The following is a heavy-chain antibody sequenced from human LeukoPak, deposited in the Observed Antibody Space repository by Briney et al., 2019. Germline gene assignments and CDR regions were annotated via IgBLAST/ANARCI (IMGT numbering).Heavy chain of an antibody. CDR1: GYRYSDYW. CDR3: ARTTTYSSGWYGAY. Sequence: PGESLKIPCKGSGYRYSDYWIGWVRQMPGKGLEWMGIIYGGDSETRYSPSLQGQVTISADKSINTAYLQWSSLKASDTAMYYCARTTTYSSGWYGAYWGQGTLVTVSS. J-gene: IGHJ4*02. D-gene: IGHD6-19*01. V-gene: IGHV5-51*01. CDR2: IYGGDSET.